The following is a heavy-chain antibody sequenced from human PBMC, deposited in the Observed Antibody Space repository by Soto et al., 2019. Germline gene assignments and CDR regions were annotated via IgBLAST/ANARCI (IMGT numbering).Heavy chain of an antibody. CDR1: GFTFSSYS. CDR3: ARGCGKSGSYPDDAFDI. Sequence: GGSLRLSCAASGFTFSSYSMNWVRQAPGKGLEWVSSISSSSSYIYYADSVKGRFTIFRDNAKNSLYLQMNSLRAEDTAVYYCARGCGKSGSYPDDAFDIWGQGTMVTVSS. CDR2: ISSSSSYI. D-gene: IGHD1-26*01. J-gene: IGHJ3*02. V-gene: IGHV3-21*01.